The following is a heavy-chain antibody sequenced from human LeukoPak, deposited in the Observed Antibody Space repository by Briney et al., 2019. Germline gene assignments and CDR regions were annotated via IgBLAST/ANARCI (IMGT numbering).Heavy chain of an antibody. D-gene: IGHD6-19*01. J-gene: IGHJ6*03. V-gene: IGHV4-59*01. Sequence: SETLSLTCTVSGGSNYWSWIRQPPGKGLEWIAYIHYSGSTNYNPSLKSRVTISIDTSKNQFSLKLSSVTAADTAVYYCARDRRSSGWYSRGPYYYYYYMDVWGKGTTVTVS. CDR3: ARDRRSSGWYSRGPYYYYYYMDV. CDR2: IHYSGST. CDR1: GGSNY.